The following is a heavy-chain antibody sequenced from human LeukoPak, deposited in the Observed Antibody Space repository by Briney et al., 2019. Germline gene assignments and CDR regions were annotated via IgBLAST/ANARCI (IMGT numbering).Heavy chain of an antibody. CDR3: ARGKYYDYVWGSSTWYFDL. CDR2: ISGSGGST. Sequence: PGGSLRLSCAASGFTFSSYAMSWVRQAPGKGLEWVSAISGSGGSTYYADSVKGRFTISRDNSKNTLYLQMNSLRAEDTAVYHCARGKYYDYVWGSSTWYFDLWGRGTLVTVSS. D-gene: IGHD3-16*01. V-gene: IGHV3-23*01. CDR1: GFTFSSYA. J-gene: IGHJ2*01.